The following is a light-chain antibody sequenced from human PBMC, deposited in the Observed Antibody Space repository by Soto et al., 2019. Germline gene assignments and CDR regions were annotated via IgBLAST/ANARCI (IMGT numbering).Light chain of an antibody. CDR2: AAS. CDR1: QAIGSY. V-gene: IGKV1-9*01. J-gene: IGKJ4*01. CDR3: QQVKTYPLT. Sequence: DIQLTQSPSFLSASVGDRVTITCRASQAIGSYLAWYQQTPGKAPKLLIYAASILQSGGPSRFSVSGSGTEFTLTISSLQPEDFATSYCQQVKTYPLTFGGGTKVESK.